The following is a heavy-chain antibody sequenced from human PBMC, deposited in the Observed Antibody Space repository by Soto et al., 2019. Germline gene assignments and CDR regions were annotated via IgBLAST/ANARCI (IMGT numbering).Heavy chain of an antibody. D-gene: IGHD3-3*01. V-gene: IGHV4-34*01. J-gene: IGHJ4*02. CDR3: ARGSSKQGFLEWLFSHYFDY. CDR2: INHSGST. CDR1: GGSFSGYY. Sequence: SETLSLTCAVYGGSFSGYYWSWIRQPPGKGLEWIGEINHSGSTNYNPSLESRVTISVDTSKNQFSLKLNSVTAADTAVYYCARGSSKQGFLEWLFSHYFDYWGQGTLVTVSS.